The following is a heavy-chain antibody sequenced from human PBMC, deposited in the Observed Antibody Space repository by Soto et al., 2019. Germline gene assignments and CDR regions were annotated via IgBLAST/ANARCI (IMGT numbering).Heavy chain of an antibody. Sequence: QVQLQQWGAGLLKPSETLSLTCAVYGGSFSGYYWSWIRQPPGKGLEWIGEINHSGSTNYNPSLKSRVTKSVDTSKNQFSLKLSSVTAADTAVYYGARGLGSGSSWSTRHHYFDYWGQGTLVTVSS. CDR3: ARGLGSGSSWSTRHHYFDY. CDR2: INHSGST. D-gene: IGHD6-13*01. J-gene: IGHJ4*02. V-gene: IGHV4-34*01. CDR1: GGSFSGYY.